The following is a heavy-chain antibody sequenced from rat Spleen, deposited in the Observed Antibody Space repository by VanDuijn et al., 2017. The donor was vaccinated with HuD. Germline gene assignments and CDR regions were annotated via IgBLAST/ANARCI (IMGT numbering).Heavy chain of an antibody. CDR2: ISIGGTNI. J-gene: IGHJ2*01. V-gene: IGHV5-25*01. CDR3: TRGYYFDY. Sequence: EVQVEESGGGLVQPGRSMKLSCAASGFTFTNYYMAWVRQAPTKALEWVASISIGGTNIYYRDSVKGRFTISRENAKRTLYLQMDSLRSEDTATYYCTRGYYFDYWGQGVMVTVSS. CDR1: GFTFTNYY.